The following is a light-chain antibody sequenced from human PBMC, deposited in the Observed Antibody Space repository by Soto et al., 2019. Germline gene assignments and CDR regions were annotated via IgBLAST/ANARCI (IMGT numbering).Light chain of an antibody. CDR3: QQYGSAWT. Sequence: VLTQSPCTLSLSPGERATLSCRASQSVSSSYLAWYQQKPAQAPRLLIYGASSRATGIPDRFSGSGSGTDFTLTISRLEPADFAVYYCQQYGSAWTFGQGTKVDIK. V-gene: IGKV3-20*01. CDR1: QSVSSSY. CDR2: GAS. J-gene: IGKJ1*01.